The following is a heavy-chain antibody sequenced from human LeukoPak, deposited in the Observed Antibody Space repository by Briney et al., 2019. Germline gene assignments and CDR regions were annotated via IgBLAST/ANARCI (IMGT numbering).Heavy chain of an antibody. D-gene: IGHD3-16*02. CDR1: GFTFSSYE. J-gene: IGHJ4*02. CDR2: ISSSGSTI. Sequence: PGGSLRLSCAASGFTFSSYEMNWVRQAPGTGLEWVSYISSSGSTIYYADSVKGRFTISRDNAKNSLYLQMNSLRAEDTAVYYCAKIGPGVLSYYFDYWGQGTLVTVSS. CDR3: AKIGPGVLSYYFDY. V-gene: IGHV3-48*03.